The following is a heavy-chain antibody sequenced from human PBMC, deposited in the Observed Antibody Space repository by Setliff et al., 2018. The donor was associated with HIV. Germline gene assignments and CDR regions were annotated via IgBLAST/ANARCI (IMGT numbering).Heavy chain of an antibody. Sequence: SETLSLTCTVSGGSISSYYWSWIRQPPGKGLEWIGYIYYSGSTNYNPSLKSRVTISVDTSKNQFSLKLSSVTAADTAVYYCARAGSMVRGVIISAIDIWGQGTMVTVSS. CDR2: IYYSGST. D-gene: IGHD3-10*01. CDR3: ARAGSMVRGVIISAIDI. V-gene: IGHV4-59*12. J-gene: IGHJ3*02. CDR1: GGSISSYY.